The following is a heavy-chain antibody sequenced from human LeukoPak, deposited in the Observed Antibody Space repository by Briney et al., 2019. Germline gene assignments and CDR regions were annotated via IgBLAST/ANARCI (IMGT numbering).Heavy chain of an antibody. CDR3: VRLRDFGTLHFYFYMDV. CDR1: GGSISSYY. Sequence: SETLSLTCNVSGGSISSYYWTWVRQPPGKTLQWIGNVYFNGDTNFNPSLKSRVTISVDTSNNQFSLKLSSVTAADTAVYYCVRLRDFGTLHFYFYMDVWGKGTTVTVS. D-gene: IGHD1-1*01. J-gene: IGHJ6*03. V-gene: IGHV4-59*08. CDR2: VYFNGDT.